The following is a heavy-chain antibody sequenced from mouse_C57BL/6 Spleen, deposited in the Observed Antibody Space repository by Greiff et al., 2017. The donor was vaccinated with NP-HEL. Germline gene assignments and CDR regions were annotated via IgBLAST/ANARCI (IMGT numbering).Heavy chain of an antibody. CDR1: GYSFTGYY. D-gene: IGHD5-1*01. V-gene: IGHV1-42*01. J-gene: IGHJ2*01. CDR3: ARGEYPDY. CDR2: INPSTGGT. Sequence: EVQLQQSGPELVKPGASVKISCKASGYSFTGYYMYWVKQSPEKSLEWIGEINPSTGGTTYNQKFKAKATLTVDKSSSTAYMQLKSLTSEDSAVYYCARGEYPDYWGQGTTLTVSS.